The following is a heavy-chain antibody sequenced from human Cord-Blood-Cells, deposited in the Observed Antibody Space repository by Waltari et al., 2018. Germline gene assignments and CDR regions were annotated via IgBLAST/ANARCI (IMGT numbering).Heavy chain of an antibody. CDR2: INPERGGT. J-gene: IGHJ4*02. D-gene: IGHD6-19*01. V-gene: IGHV1-2*02. CDR3: ARALYSSGWYYFDY. Sequence: QVQLVQSGAEVKKPGASVKVSCKASGYTFTGYYMHWVRQAPGQGRVWMGGINPERGGTDYAKELKGRVTMTRDTSSSAAYRERSRLRSDDTAVYYCARALYSSGWYYFDYWGQGTLVTVSS. CDR1: GYTFTGYY.